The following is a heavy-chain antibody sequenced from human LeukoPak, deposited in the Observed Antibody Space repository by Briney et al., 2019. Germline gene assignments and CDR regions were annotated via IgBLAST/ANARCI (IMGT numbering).Heavy chain of an antibody. CDR3: ASGSSWYEYFDY. CDR2: IYSGGST. Sequence: GGSLRLSCTASGFTFSSYVMSWVRQAPGSGLEWVSVIYSGGSTYYADSVKGRFTISRDNSKNTLYLQMNSLRAEDTAVYYCASGSSWYEYFDYWGQGTLVTVSS. V-gene: IGHV3-66*01. CDR1: GFTFSSYV. D-gene: IGHD6-13*01. J-gene: IGHJ4*02.